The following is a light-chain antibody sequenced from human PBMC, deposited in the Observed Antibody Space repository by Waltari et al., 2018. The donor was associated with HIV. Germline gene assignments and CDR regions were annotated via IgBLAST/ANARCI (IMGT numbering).Light chain of an antibody. CDR1: RSDVGGSTH. CDR2: EVN. Sequence: QAALTQPASVSGSPGQSITISCTGARSDVGGSTHVSWYQKRPGNAPQLIIYEVNARPSGVSNRFSGSKSDNTASLTISGLQAEDEAHYYCSSYTRGNTLVFGGGTKVTVL. J-gene: IGLJ3*02. CDR3: SSYTRGNTLV. V-gene: IGLV2-14*01.